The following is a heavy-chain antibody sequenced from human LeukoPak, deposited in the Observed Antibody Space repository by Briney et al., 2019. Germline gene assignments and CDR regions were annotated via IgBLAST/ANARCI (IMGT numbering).Heavy chain of an antibody. D-gene: IGHD3-16*01. Sequence: GGSLRLSCSASGFTFSSYAMHWVRQAPGKGLEYVSAISSNGGSTYYADSVKVRFTISRDNSKNTLYLQMSSLRAEDTAVYYCVKGPWGSDYELSDKYYFDYWGQGTLVTVSS. CDR3: VKGPWGSDYELSDKYYFDY. J-gene: IGHJ4*02. CDR1: GFTFSSYA. CDR2: ISSNGGST. V-gene: IGHV3-64D*09.